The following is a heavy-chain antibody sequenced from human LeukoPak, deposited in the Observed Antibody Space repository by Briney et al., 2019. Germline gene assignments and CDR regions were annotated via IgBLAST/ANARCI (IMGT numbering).Heavy chain of an antibody. J-gene: IGHJ4*02. CDR1: GGSISSSGYY. Sequence: PSQTLSLTCTVSGGSISSSGYYWGWIRQPPGKGLEWIGSIYYSGSTYYNPSLKSRVTISVDTSKNQFSLKLSSVTAADTAVYYCAREVGKTYYGSEPGDYWGQGTLVTVSS. D-gene: IGHD3-10*01. V-gene: IGHV4-39*07. CDR3: AREVGKTYYGSEPGDY. CDR2: IYYSGST.